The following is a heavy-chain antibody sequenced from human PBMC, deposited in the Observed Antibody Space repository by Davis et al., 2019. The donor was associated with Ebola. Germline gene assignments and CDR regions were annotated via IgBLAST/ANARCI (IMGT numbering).Heavy chain of an antibody. V-gene: IGHV3-23*01. CDR1: GFTFSSHA. J-gene: IGHJ3*02. Sequence: GGSLRLSCAASGFTFSSHAMSWVRQAPGKGLEWVSIMSSGGNIYYADSLKGRFTISRDNSKNTVYLQMNYLRAEDTAIYYCTRALSGSSYDASDIWGQGTTVTVSS. CDR2: MSSGGNI. D-gene: IGHD1-26*01. CDR3: TRALSGSSYDASDI.